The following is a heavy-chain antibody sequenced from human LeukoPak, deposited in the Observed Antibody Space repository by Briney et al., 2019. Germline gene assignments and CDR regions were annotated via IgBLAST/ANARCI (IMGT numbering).Heavy chain of an antibody. CDR1: GYTFTGYY. V-gene: IGHV1-2*02. J-gene: IGHJ6*02. CDR2: INPNSGGT. D-gene: IGHD2-15*01. CDR3: ARADCSGGSCYGMDV. Sequence: ASVKVSCKASGYTFTGYYMHWVRQAPGQVLEWMGWINPNSGGTNYAQKFQGRVTMTRDTSISTAYMELSRLRSDDTAVYYCARADCSGGSCYGMDVWGQGTTVTVSS.